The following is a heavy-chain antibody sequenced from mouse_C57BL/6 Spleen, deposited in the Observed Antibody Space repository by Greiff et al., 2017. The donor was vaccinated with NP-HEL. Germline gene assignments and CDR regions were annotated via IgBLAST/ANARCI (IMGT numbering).Heavy chain of an antibody. CDR2: IYPRSGNT. V-gene: IGHV1-81*01. CDR3: ARAEGAIGGALWLRRDFDY. Sequence: VQLQQSGAELAKPGASVKLSCKASGYTFTSYGISWVKQRTGQGLEWIGEIYPRSGNTYYNEKFKGKATLTADKSSSTAYMELRSLTSEDSAVYFCARAEGAIGGALWLRRDFDYWGQGTTLTVSS. D-gene: IGHD2-2*01. J-gene: IGHJ2*01. CDR1: GYTFTSYG.